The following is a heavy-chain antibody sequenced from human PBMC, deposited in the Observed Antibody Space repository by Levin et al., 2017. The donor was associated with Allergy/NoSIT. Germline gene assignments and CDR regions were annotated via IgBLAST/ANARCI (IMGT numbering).Heavy chain of an antibody. CDR1: GGSISSYY. Sequence: GSLRLSCTVSGGSISSYYWSWIRQPPGKGLEWIGYIYYSGSTNYNPSLKSRVTISVDTSKNQFSLKLSSVTAADTAVYYCARDRRWLQSSLAFDIWGQGTMVTVSS. CDR2: IYYSGST. CDR3: ARDRRWLQSSLAFDI. J-gene: IGHJ3*02. D-gene: IGHD5-24*01. V-gene: IGHV4-59*01.